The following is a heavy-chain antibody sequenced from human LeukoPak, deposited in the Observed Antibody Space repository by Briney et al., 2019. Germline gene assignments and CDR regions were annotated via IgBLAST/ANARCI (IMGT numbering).Heavy chain of an antibody. J-gene: IGHJ4*02. V-gene: IGHV4-59*01. CDR3: ARGGYHSLLLSDY. D-gene: IGHD3-22*01. CDR2: IYYSGST. Sequence: SETLSLTCTVSGGSISSYYWSWIRQPPGKGLEWIGYIYYSGSTNYNPSLKSRVTISVDTSKNQFSLKLSSVTAADTAVYYCARGGYHSLLLSDYWGQGTLVTVSS. CDR1: GGSISSYY.